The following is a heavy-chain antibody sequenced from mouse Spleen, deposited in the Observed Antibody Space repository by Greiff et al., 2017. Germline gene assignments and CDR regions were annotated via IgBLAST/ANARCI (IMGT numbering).Heavy chain of an antibody. CDR2: IYPGSGST. J-gene: IGHJ2*01. D-gene: IGHD2-12*01. V-gene: IGHV1-55*01. CDR1: GYTFTSYW. Sequence: VQLQQPGAELVKPGASVKMSCKASGYTFTSYWITWVKQRPGQGLEWIGDIYPGSGSTNYNEKFKSKATLTVDTSSSTAYMQLSSLTSEDSAVYYCARFDSYYSYDVDFDYWGQGTTLTVSS. CDR3: ARFDSYYSYDVDFDY.